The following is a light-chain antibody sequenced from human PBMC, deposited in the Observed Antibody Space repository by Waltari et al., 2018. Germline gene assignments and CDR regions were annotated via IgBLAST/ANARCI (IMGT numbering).Light chain of an antibody. CDR2: DDR. J-gene: IGLJ6*01. CDR3: QVWSGGNDHDYV. CDR1: NIRTYS. Sequence: SYVVTQSPSVSVAPGMTAKISCGGDNIRTYSVHWYQQKAGQAPVLVVYDDRDRPSGVPERFSGSNSGNTVTLTISRVEAGDEADYYCQVWSGGNDHDYVFGSGT. V-gene: IGLV3-21*03.